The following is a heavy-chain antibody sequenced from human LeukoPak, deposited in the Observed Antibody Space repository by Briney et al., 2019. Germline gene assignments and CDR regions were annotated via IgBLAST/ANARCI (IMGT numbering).Heavy chain of an antibody. CDR2: IYAGGTT. D-gene: IGHD3-16*02. CDR1: GFTVSSDH. J-gene: IGHJ4*02. CDR3: ARVWKLSFDH. V-gene: IGHV3-53*01. Sequence: GGSLRLSCAASGFTVSSDHMSWVRQAQGKGLEWVTVIYAGGTTAYADSVKGRFTISRDTSKNTLYLHMNSLRAEDTARYYCARVWKLSFDHWGQGPLVTVSS.